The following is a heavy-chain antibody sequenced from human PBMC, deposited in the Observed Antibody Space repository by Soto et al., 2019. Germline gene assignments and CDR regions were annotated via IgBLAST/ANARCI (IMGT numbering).Heavy chain of an antibody. CDR1: GYMFVTYG. V-gene: IGHV1-18*01. CDR3: ARDLDGSGSYYADY. J-gene: IGHJ4*02. D-gene: IGHD3-10*01. Sequence: ASVKVSCKASGYMFVTYGINWVRQAPGQGLEWMGWISAYNGNTKYAQNLQGRVTMTTDAPTSTAYMEMRSLRSDDTAVYYCARDLDGSGSYYADYWGPGTLVNVSS. CDR2: ISAYNGNT.